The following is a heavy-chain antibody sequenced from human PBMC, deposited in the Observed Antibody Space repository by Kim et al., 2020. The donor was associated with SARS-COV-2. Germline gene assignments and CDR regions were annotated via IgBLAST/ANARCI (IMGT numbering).Heavy chain of an antibody. V-gene: IGHV1-8*01. D-gene: IGHD2-2*01. CDR3: AKAGPDIVVVPAAMLYYYYYGMDV. Sequence: ASVKVSCKASGYTFTSYDINWVRQATGQGLEWMGWMNPNSGNTGYAQKFQGRVTMTRNTSISTAYMELSSLRSEDTAVYYCAKAGPDIVVVPAAMLYYYYYGMDVWGQGTTVTVSS. CDR2: MNPNSGNT. J-gene: IGHJ6*02. CDR1: GYTFTSYD.